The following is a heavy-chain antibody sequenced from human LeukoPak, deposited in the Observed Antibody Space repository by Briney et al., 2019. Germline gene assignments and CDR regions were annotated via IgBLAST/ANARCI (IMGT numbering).Heavy chain of an antibody. J-gene: IGHJ4*02. CDR2: IYNNGRT. V-gene: IGHV4-30-4*01. CDR1: GGSISSGDYY. CDR3: ARHEGYSYDY. Sequence: PSQTLSLTCTVSGGSISSGDYYWSWIRQPPGKGLEWIGYIYNNGRTYYNPSLKSRVTLSVDTSKNQFSLKLSSVTAADTAVYYCARHEGYSYDYWGQGTLVTVSS.